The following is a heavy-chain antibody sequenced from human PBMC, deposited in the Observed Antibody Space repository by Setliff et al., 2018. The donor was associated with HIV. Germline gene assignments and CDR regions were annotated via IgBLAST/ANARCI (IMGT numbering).Heavy chain of an antibody. V-gene: IGHV4-4*07. Sequence: SETLSLTCNVSGDSLNTYYWSWIRQSGGKGLEWIGRIYASGSTYYNPSLKSRVTISVDTSKNQFSLKVTSVTAADTAVYYCARRIFHSSFPSFDSWGQGTLVTVSS. D-gene: IGHD2-15*01. J-gene: IGHJ4*02. CDR2: IYASGST. CDR3: ARRIFHSSFPSFDS. CDR1: GDSLNTYY.